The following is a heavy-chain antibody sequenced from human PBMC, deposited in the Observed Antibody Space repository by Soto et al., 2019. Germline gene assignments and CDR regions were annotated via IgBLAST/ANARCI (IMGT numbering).Heavy chain of an antibody. CDR1: GFTFSSYA. D-gene: IGHD2-2*01. CDR2: ISYDGSNK. V-gene: IGHV3-30-3*01. CDR3: AMYCISTSCSRGWYLDL. J-gene: IGHJ2*01. Sequence: QVQLVESGGGVVQPGRSLRLSCAASGFTFSSYAMHWVRQAPGKGLEWVAVISYDGSNKYYADSVKGRFTISRDNSKNTLYLQMNSLRAEDTAVYYCAMYCISTSCSRGWYLDLWGRGTLVTVSS.